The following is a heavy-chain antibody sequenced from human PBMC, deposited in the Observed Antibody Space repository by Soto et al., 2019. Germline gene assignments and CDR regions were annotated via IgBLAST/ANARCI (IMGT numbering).Heavy chain of an antibody. Sequence: QVQLVQSGSEVKKPGSSVKVSCKASGDTFSYYSISWVRQAPGQGLEWMGGIIPIFGTANYAQKFQDRVTITADESTSTAYMELSSLTSEDTAVYYCARAGYYYGSGAHKAPTHYFDYWGQGTLVTVSS. V-gene: IGHV1-69*01. D-gene: IGHD3-10*01. CDR3: ARAGYYYGSGAHKAPTHYFDY. CDR2: IIPIFGTA. CDR1: GDTFSYYS. J-gene: IGHJ4*02.